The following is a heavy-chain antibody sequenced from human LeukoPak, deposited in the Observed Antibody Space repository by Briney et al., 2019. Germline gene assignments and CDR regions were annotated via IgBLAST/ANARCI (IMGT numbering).Heavy chain of an antibody. CDR3: ARQPTDYYYDSSGYAP. D-gene: IGHD3-22*01. V-gene: IGHV4-39*01. J-gene: IGHJ5*02. CDR1: GGSICSSSYY. CDR2: IYYSGST. Sequence: SETLSLTCTVSGGSICSSSYYWGWIRQPPGKGLEWIGSIYYSGSTYYNPSLKSRVTISVDTSKNQFSLKLSSVTAADTAVYYCARQPTDYYYDSSGYAPWGQGTLVTVSS.